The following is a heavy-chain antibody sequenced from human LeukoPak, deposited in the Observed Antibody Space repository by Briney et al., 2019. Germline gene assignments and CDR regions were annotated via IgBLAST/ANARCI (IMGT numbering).Heavy chain of an antibody. CDR1: GSTFSNYA. D-gene: IGHD1-26*01. CDR2: VIPIFGTE. CDR3: ARQWANAFDI. Sequence: GASVKVSCKASGSTFSNYAFNWVRQAPGQGLEWMGGVIPIFGTENYAQTFQGRVTITADESTSTAYMDLSSLRYEDTAVYCCARQWANAFDIWGQGTKVTVSS. V-gene: IGHV1-69*13. J-gene: IGHJ3*02.